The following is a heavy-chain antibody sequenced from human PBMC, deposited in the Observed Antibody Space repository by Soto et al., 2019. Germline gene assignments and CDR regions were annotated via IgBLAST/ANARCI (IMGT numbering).Heavy chain of an antibody. V-gene: IGHV1-3*01. D-gene: IGHD4-17*01. Sequence: QVQLVQSGAEVKKPGASVKVSCKASGYTFTSYAMHWVRQAPGQRLEWMGWINAGNGNTKYSQKFQGRVTITRDTSASTAYMELSSLRSEDTAVYYCAGAPTGDNWFDPWGQGTLVTVSS. CDR2: INAGNGNT. CDR3: AGAPTGDNWFDP. J-gene: IGHJ5*02. CDR1: GYTFTSYA.